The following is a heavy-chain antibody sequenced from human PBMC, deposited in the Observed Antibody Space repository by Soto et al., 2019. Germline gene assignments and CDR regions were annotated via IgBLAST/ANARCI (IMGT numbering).Heavy chain of an antibody. V-gene: IGHV6-1*01. D-gene: IGHD5-12*01. CDR1: GDSVSSNSAA. Sequence: SQTLSLTCAISGDSVSSNSAAWNWIRQSPSRGLEWLGRTYYRSKWYNDYAVSVKSRITINPDTSKNQFSLQLNSVTPEDTAVYYCAGGSGYDFEGHFDYWGQGTLVTVSS. J-gene: IGHJ4*02. CDR3: AGGSGYDFEGHFDY. CDR2: TYYRSKWYN.